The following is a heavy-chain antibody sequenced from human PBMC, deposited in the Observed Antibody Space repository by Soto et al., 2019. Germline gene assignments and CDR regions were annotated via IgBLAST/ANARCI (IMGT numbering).Heavy chain of an antibody. V-gene: IGHV4-31*03. J-gene: IGHJ4*02. CDR3: ARVYRIGHFDY. CDR2: IYYSGST. D-gene: IGHD2-2*01. CDR1: GGSISSGGYY. Sequence: SETLSLTCTVSGGSISSGGYYCSWIRQHPGKGLEWIGYIYYSGSTYYNPSLKSRVTISVDTSKNQFSLKLSSVTAADTAVYYCARVYRIGHFDYWGQGTLVTVSS.